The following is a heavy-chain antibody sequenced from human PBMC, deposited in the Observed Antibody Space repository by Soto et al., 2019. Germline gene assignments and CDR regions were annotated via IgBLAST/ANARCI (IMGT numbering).Heavy chain of an antibody. J-gene: IGHJ6*02. CDR3: ARGISVTTLGYYGMDV. V-gene: IGHV4-61*08. D-gene: IGHD4-17*01. Sequence: QVQLQESGPGLVKPSETLSLTCTVSGGSVSSDDYYWSWIRQPPGKELDGIGYIYYSGISNYNPSLRSRVTISIDTSKNQFSLRLSSMTAADTAVYFCARGISVTTLGYYGMDVWGQGTTVTVSS. CDR1: GGSVSSDDYY. CDR2: IYYSGIS.